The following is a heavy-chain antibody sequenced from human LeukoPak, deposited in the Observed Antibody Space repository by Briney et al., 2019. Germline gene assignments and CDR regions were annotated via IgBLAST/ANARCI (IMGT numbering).Heavy chain of an antibody. Sequence: SGTLSLTCAVSGGSISSSSYYWGWIRQPPGKGLECIGSIYYSGSTYYNPSLKSRVTISVDTSKNQFSLKLSSVTAADTAVYYCARFKGMVRGVIIRYGWFDPWGQGTLVTVSS. D-gene: IGHD3-10*01. CDR3: ARFKGMVRGVIIRYGWFDP. J-gene: IGHJ5*02. CDR2: IYYSGST. V-gene: IGHV4-39*07. CDR1: GGSISSSSYY.